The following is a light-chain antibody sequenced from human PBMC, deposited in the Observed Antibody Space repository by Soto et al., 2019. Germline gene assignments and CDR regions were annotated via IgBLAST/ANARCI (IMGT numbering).Light chain of an antibody. CDR2: DAS. CDR1: QSISSQ. J-gene: IGKJ1*01. Sequence: DMRMTQSPSTLSASVGDRVTITCRASQSISSQLAWYQQTPGTAPKLLIYDASSLESGVPSRFSGSGSGTEFTLTISSLQPEDFATFYCQHFWTFGQRTKVDIK. CDR3: QHFWT. V-gene: IGKV1-5*01.